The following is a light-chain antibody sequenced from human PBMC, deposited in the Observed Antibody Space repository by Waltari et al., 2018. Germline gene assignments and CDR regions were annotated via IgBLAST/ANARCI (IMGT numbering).Light chain of an antibody. CDR2: RND. CDR3: AAWDDGLSGPV. V-gene: IGLV1-47*01. J-gene: IGLJ2*01. Sequence: QSVLTQPPSASGTPGQRVTISCSGSSSNIGSTYVYWYQQLPGTAPTLLIYRNDQQPSGVPDRFSGSKSGTSASLAISGLRSEDEADYYCAAWDDGLSGPVFGGGTKLTVL. CDR1: SSNIGSTY.